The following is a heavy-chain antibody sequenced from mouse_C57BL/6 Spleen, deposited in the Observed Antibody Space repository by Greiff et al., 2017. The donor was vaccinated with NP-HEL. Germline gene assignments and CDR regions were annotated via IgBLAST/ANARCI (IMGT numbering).Heavy chain of an antibody. J-gene: IGHJ4*01. V-gene: IGHV1-4*01. CDR3: AREGSYRAMDY. CDR1: GYTFTSYT. Sequence: VQLQQSGAELARPGASVKMSCKASGYTFTSYTMHWVKQRPGQGLEWIGYINPSSGYTKYNQKFKDKATLTADKSSSTAYMQLSSLTSEDSAVYYCAREGSYRAMDYWGQGTSVTVSS. D-gene: IGHD2-14*01. CDR2: INPSSGYT.